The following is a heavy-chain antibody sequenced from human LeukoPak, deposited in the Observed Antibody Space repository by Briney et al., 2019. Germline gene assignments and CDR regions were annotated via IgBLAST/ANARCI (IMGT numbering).Heavy chain of an antibody. Sequence: GGSLRLSCAASGFTLSDYYMSWLRQAPGKGLEWVSYISSSSSYTSYADSVKGRFTISRDNAKNSLYLQMNSLRAEDTAVYYCARDIAGVSSSTSLYYFDYWGQGTLVTVSS. V-gene: IGHV3-11*06. CDR1: GFTLSDYY. D-gene: IGHD2-2*01. CDR2: ISSSSSYT. CDR3: ARDIAGVSSSTSLYYFDY. J-gene: IGHJ4*02.